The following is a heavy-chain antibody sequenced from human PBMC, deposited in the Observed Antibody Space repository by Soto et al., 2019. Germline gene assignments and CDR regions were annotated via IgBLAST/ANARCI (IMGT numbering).Heavy chain of an antibody. D-gene: IGHD2-15*01. V-gene: IGHV3-9*01. Sequence: GGSLRLSCAASGFTFDDYAMHWVRQAPGKGLEWVSGISWNSGSIGYADSVKGRFTISRDNAKNSLYLQMNSLRAEDTALYYCAKDVMVVAATGAFDIWGQGTMVTVSS. CDR3: AKDVMVVAATGAFDI. J-gene: IGHJ3*02. CDR1: GFTFDDYA. CDR2: ISWNSGSI.